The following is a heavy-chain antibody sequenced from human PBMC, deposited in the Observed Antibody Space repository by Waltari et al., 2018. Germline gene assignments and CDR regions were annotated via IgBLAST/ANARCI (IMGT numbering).Heavy chain of an antibody. CDR3: ARGGTVTGIRAGNAY. CDR2: INPYSGDT. D-gene: IGHD1-20*01. J-gene: IGHJ4*02. CDR1: GYTFTDFY. V-gene: IGHV1-2*02. Sequence: QVQLVQSGAEVKKPGASVKVSCKASGYTFTDFYVHWVRQAPGQGPELMSWINPYSGDTFLAQRFQGRVTLTRDTSVHTVYMEMSRLTSDDTAVYYCARGGTVTGIRAGNAYWGQGTLVTVSS.